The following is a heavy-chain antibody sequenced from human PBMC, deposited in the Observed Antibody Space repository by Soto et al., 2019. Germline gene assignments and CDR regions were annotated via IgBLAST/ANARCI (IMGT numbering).Heavy chain of an antibody. V-gene: IGHV4-4*07. D-gene: IGHD5-12*01. CDR1: GGSISSYH. J-gene: IGHJ6*02. CDR2: IYTSGST. CDR3: ARDLVGIVATDETYGMDV. Sequence: SETLSLTCTVSGGSISSYHWSWIRQPAGKGLEWIGRIYTSGSTNYNPSLKSRVTMSVDTSKNQFSLKLSSVTAADTAVYYCARDLVGIVATDETYGMDVWGQGTTVTVSS.